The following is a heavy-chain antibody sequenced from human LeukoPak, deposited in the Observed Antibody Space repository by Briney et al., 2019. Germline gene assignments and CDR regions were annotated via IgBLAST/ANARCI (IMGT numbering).Heavy chain of an antibody. CDR1: GGSFSGYY. D-gene: IGHD1-26*01. CDR2: ISGSGGST. Sequence: ETLSLTCAVYGGSFSGYYWSWVRQAPGKGLKWVSAISGSGGSTYYADSVKGRFTISRDNSKNTLYLQMNSLRAEDTAVYYCAKDRSSGSYYVEYFQHWGQGTLVTVSS. V-gene: IGHV3-23*01. J-gene: IGHJ1*01. CDR3: AKDRSSGSYYVEYFQH.